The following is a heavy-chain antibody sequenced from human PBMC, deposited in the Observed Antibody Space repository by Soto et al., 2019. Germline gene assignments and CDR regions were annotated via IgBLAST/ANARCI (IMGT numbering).Heavy chain of an antibody. D-gene: IGHD3-22*01. CDR1: GGSISSNNW. Sequence: QVQLQESGPGLVKPSGTLSLTCAVSGGSISSNNWWSWVRQPPGKGLEWIGEIYHSGSTNYNPSLEVPVTILVDKSKNQFSLNLRSVTAADTAVYYCARRTDYYASSGTFDYWGQGTLVTVSS. CDR2: IYHSGST. J-gene: IGHJ4*02. CDR3: ARRTDYYASSGTFDY. V-gene: IGHV4-4*02.